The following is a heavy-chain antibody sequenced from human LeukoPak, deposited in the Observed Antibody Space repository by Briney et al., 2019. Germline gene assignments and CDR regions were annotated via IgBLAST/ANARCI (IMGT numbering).Heavy chain of an antibody. CDR2: LSGNGNAI. D-gene: IGHD4-23*01. CDR1: GFTFSTYA. CDR3: AKALYGGHDY. V-gene: IGHV3-23*01. J-gene: IGHJ4*02. Sequence: QPGGSLRLSCAASGFTFSTYAMSWVRQAPGKGLECVSALSGNGNAIYYADSVKGRFTISRDNSKNTLSLQMNSLRAEDTAVYYCAKALYGGHDYWGQGTLVTVSS.